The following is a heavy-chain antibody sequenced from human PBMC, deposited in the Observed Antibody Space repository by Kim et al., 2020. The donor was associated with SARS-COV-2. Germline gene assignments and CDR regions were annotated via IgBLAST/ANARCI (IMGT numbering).Heavy chain of an antibody. Sequence: GGSLRLSCAASGFTFSNAWMSWVRQAPGKGLEWVGRIKSKTDGGTTDYAAPVKGRFTISRDDSKNTLYLQMNSLKTEDTAVYYCTTSFHDIVVVPAAIRGGAFDIWGQGTMVTVSS. D-gene: IGHD2-2*02. V-gene: IGHV3-15*01. CDR3: TTSFHDIVVVPAAIRGGAFDI. CDR1: GFTFSNAW. CDR2: IKSKTDGGTT. J-gene: IGHJ3*02.